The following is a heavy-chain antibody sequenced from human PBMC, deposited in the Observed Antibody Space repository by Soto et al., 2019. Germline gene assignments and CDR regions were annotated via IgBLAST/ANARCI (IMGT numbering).Heavy chain of an antibody. D-gene: IGHD3-10*02. V-gene: IGHV4-59*01. CDR2: IYYSGST. Sequence: GKGLEWIGYIYYSGSTNYNPSLKSRVSISVDTTNNQFSLKLNSVTAADTAVFFFQAEDGIRDVRSVSAFLLNRSSDL. J-gene: IGHJ2*01. CDR3: QAEDGIRDVRSVSAFLLNRSSDL.